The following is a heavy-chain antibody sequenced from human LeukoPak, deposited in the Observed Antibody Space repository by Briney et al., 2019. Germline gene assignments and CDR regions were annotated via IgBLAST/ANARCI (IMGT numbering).Heavy chain of an antibody. CDR3: ARVPGDNRVTDY. Sequence: PSETLSLTCTVSGGSISSSSYYWSWIRQPPGKGLEWIGEINHSGSTNYNPSLKSRVTISVDTSKNQFSLKLSSVTAADTAVYYCARVPGDNRVTDYWGQGTLVTVSS. CDR2: INHSGST. CDR1: GGSISSSSYY. V-gene: IGHV4-39*07. D-gene: IGHD7-27*01. J-gene: IGHJ4*02.